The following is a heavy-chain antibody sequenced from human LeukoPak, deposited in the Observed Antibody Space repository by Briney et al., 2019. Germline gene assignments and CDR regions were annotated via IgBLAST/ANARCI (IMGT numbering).Heavy chain of an antibody. D-gene: IGHD4-17*01. CDR2: ISYDGSNK. Sequence: PGGSLRLSCAASGFTFSSYAMHWVRQAPGKGLEWVAVISYDGSNKYYADSVKGRFTISRDNSKNTLYLQMNSLRAEDTAVYYCARETTVTTLGAFDIWGQGTMVPVSS. J-gene: IGHJ3*02. CDR3: ARETTVTTLGAFDI. V-gene: IGHV3-30*04. CDR1: GFTFSSYA.